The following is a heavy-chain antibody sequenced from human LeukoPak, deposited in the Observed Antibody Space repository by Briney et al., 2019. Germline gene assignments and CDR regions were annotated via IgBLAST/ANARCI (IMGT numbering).Heavy chain of an antibody. CDR1: DYTFTTYA. D-gene: IGHD2-21*02. CDR3: AKVWEAYCGGHCFSPFDY. J-gene: IGHJ4*02. V-gene: IGHV3-30*04. Sequence: SCKASDYTFTTYAISWVRQAPGKGLEWVAVISYDGSNKYYADSVKGRFTISRDNSKETLNLQMNSLRAEDTAIYYCAKVWEAYCGGHCFSPFDYWGQGTLVTVSS. CDR2: ISYDGSNK.